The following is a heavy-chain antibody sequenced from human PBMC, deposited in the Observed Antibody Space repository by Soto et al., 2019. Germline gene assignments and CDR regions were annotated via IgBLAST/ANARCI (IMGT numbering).Heavy chain of an antibody. CDR3: ARDPEGSDYYDSSGYSRGAEY. J-gene: IGHJ4*02. CDR1: GGTFSSYA. D-gene: IGHD3-22*01. Sequence: SVKVSCKASGGTFSSYAISWVRQAPGQGLERMGGIITIFGTANYAQKFQGRVTITADESTSTAYMELSSLRSEDTAVYYCARDPEGSDYYDSSGYSRGAEYWGQGTLVTVSS. CDR2: IITIFGTA. V-gene: IGHV1-69*13.